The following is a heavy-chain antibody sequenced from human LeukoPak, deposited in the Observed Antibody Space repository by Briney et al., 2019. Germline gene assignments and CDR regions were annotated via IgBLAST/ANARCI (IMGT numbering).Heavy chain of an antibody. CDR2: IHYSGST. Sequence: SETLSLTCTVSGGSISCYYWSWIRQPPGKGLEWIGYIHYSGSTNYSPSLRSRVTISLDTSNNQFSLKVNSVTAADTAVYYCARHGNYYDSIGNNYYFDYWGQGTLGTVSS. CDR3: ARHGNYYDSIGNNYYFDY. D-gene: IGHD3-22*01. V-gene: IGHV4-59*08. CDR1: GGSISCYY. J-gene: IGHJ4*02.